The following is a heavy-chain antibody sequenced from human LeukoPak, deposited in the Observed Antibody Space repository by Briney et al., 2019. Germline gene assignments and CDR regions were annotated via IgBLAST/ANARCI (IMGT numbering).Heavy chain of an antibody. V-gene: IGHV3-30*02. D-gene: IGHD1/OR15-1a*01. CDR1: GFTFSGSG. J-gene: IGHJ3*02. CDR3: AKDMEHRLSKDAFDI. CDR2: IRFDGNNK. Sequence: GGSLRLSCAASGFTFSGSGMLWVRQAPGKGLEWVAFIRFDGNNKYYADSVKGRFTISRDNSKNTLYLQMNSLRAEDTAVYYCAKDMEHRLSKDAFDIWGQGTMVTVSS.